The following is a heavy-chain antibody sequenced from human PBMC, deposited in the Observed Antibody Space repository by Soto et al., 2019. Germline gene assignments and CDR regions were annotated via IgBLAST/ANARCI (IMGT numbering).Heavy chain of an antibody. CDR1: AFSFHSYG. CDR3: ARSLTYYMDY. Sequence: GGSLRLSCAASAFSFHSYGMHWVRQAPGKGLEWVAVISFDGTSEDYGGSVKGRFTISRDNSKNTLYLQMNSLRAVDTAVYYCARSLTYYMDYWGQGTLVTVSS. CDR2: ISFDGTSE. J-gene: IGHJ4*02. V-gene: IGHV3-30*03. D-gene: IGHD3-10*01.